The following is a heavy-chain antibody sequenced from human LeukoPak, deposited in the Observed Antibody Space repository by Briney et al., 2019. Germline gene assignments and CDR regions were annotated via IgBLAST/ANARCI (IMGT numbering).Heavy chain of an antibody. V-gene: IGHV4-39*01. CDR3: ARVAGYYDFWSGYLGLDYYYYYMDV. CDR2: IYYSGST. J-gene: IGHJ6*03. Sequence: SETLSLTCTVSGGSISSSSYYWGWIRQPPGKGLEWIGSIYYSGSTYYNPSLKSRVTISVDTSKNQFSLKLSSVTAADTAVYYCARVAGYYDFWSGYLGLDYYYYYMDVWGKGTTVTVSS. CDR1: GGSISSSSYY. D-gene: IGHD3-3*01.